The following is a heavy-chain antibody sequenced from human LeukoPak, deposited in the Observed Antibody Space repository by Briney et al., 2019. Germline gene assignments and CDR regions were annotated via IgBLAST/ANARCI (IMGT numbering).Heavy chain of an antibody. J-gene: IGHJ4*02. D-gene: IGHD3-3*01. Sequence: GGSLRLSCAASGFTFSDYYMSWIRQAPGKGLEWVSLITSRSTTVHYADSVEGRFTISRDNAKNTLFLQMNSLRVDDTAVYYCARDVNIRDFWSGFHYWGQGTLVTVSS. CDR2: ITSRSTTV. V-gene: IGHV3-11*04. CDR3: ARDVNIRDFWSGFHY. CDR1: GFTFSDYY.